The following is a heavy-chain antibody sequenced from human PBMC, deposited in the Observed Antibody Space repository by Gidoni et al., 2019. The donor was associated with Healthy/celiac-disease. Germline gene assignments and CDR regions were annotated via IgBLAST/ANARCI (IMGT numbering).Heavy chain of an antibody. CDR1: GCTFSSYA. J-gene: IGHJ4*02. V-gene: IGHV3-30-3*01. CDR3: ARRWGYYDFWSGYYFDY. D-gene: IGHD3-3*01. Sequence: QVQLVESGGGVVQPGRSLRLSCAASGCTFSSYAMHWVRQAPGKGLEWVAVISYDGSNKYYADSVKGRFTISRDNSKNTLYLQMNSLRAEDTAVYYCARRWGYYDFWSGYYFDYWGQGTLVTVSS. CDR2: ISYDGSNK.